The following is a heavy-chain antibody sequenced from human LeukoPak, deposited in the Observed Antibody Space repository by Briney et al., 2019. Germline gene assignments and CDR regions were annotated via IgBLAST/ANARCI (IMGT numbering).Heavy chain of an antibody. Sequence: GGSLRLSCAASGXTFSSYAMNWVRQAPGKGLEWVSAVSGSGGSTYYAGYVKGRFTISRDNSTNTLYLQLNSLRAEDTAVYYCATAPVVVVAATTMYFDYWGQGTLVTVSS. CDR1: GXTFSSYA. CDR2: VSGSGGST. V-gene: IGHV3-23*01. J-gene: IGHJ4*02. CDR3: ATAPVVVVAATTMYFDY. D-gene: IGHD2-15*01.